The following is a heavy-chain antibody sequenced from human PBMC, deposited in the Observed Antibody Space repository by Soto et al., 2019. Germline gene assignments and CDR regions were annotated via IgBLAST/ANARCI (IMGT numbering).Heavy chain of an antibody. J-gene: IGHJ6*02. V-gene: IGHV3-11*01. Sequence: QVQLVESGGGLVKPGGSLRLSCAASGFTFSDYYMSWIRQAPGKGLEWVSYISSSGSTIYYADSVKGRFTISRDNAKNSLYLQMNSLRAEDTAVHYCARLDGNDYDSSGYFYYYYGMDVWGQGTTVTVSS. CDR1: GFTFSDYY. CDR3: ARLDGNDYDSSGYFYYYYGMDV. CDR2: ISSSGSTI. D-gene: IGHD3-22*01.